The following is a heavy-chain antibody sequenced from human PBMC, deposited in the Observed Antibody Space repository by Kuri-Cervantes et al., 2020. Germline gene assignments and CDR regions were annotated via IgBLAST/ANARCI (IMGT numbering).Heavy chain of an antibody. V-gene: IGHV3-30-3*01. Sequence: LSLTCAASGFTFSSYAMHWVRQAPGKGLEWVAVISYDGSNKYYADSVKGRFTISRDNSKNTLYLQMNSLRAEDTAVYYCAPTTVTTIGFGYWGQGTLVTVSS. CDR3: APTTVTTIGFGY. CDR1: GFTFSSYA. CDR2: ISYDGSNK. D-gene: IGHD4-17*01. J-gene: IGHJ4*02.